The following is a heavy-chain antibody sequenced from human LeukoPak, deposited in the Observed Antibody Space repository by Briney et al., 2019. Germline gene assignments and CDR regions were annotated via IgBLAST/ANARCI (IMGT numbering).Heavy chain of an antibody. CDR1: GFTFGDYY. CDR2: ISSSGSTI. CDR3: ARDSFSYYYDSSGPFDY. D-gene: IGHD3-22*01. Sequence: GGSLRLSCAASGFTFGDYYMSWIRQAPGKGLEWVSYISSSGSTIYYADSVKGRFTISRDNAKNSLYLQMNSLRAEDTAVYYCARDSFSYYYDSSGPFDYWGQGTLVTVSS. J-gene: IGHJ4*02. V-gene: IGHV3-11*01.